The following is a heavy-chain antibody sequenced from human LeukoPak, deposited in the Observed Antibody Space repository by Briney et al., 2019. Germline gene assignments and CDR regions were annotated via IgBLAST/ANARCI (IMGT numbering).Heavy chain of an antibody. J-gene: IGHJ4*02. CDR1: GGTFTSYY. CDR2: INPSGGST. CDR3: ARGWGKLLPDY. D-gene: IGHD3-16*01. Sequence: ASVKVSCKASGGTFTSYYMHWVRQAPGQGLEWMGIINPSGGSTSYAQKFQGRVTMTRDTSTSTVYMELSSLRSENTAVYYCARGWGKLLPDYWGQGTLVTVSS. V-gene: IGHV1-46*01.